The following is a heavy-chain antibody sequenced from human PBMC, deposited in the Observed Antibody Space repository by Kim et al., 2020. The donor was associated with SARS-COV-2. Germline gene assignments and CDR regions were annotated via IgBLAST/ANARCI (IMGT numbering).Heavy chain of an antibody. Sequence: SQTLSLTCAISGDSVSSNSAAWPWIRQSPSRGLEWLGGTYYRSKWYNDYAVSVKSRITINPDTSKNQFSLQLNSVTPEDTAVYYCARLIGTQDYGMDVWGQGTTVTVSS. J-gene: IGHJ6*02. CDR1: GDSVSSNSAA. D-gene: IGHD1-20*01. CDR2: TYYRSKWYN. V-gene: IGHV6-1*01. CDR3: ARLIGTQDYGMDV.